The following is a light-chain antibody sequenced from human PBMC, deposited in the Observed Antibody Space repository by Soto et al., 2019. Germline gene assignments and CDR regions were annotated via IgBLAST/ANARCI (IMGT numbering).Light chain of an antibody. CDR3: QQYNNWPTWT. V-gene: IGKV3-15*01. Sequence: EIVMTQSPATLSVSPGERATHSCRASQSVSSNLAWYQQKPGQAPRLLVYGASTRATGIPARFSGSGSGTEFTLTISSLQSEDFAVYYCQQYNNWPTWTFGQGTKLDIK. J-gene: IGKJ1*01. CDR1: QSVSSN. CDR2: GAS.